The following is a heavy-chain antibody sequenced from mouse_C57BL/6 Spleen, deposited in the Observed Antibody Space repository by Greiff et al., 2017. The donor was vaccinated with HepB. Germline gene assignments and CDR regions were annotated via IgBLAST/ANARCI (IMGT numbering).Heavy chain of an antibody. V-gene: IGHV1-50*01. J-gene: IGHJ2*01. Sequence: QVQLQQPGAELVKPGASVKLSCKASGYTFTSYWMQWVKQRPGQGLEWIGEIDPSDSYTNYNQKFKGKATLTVDTSSSTAYMQLSSLTSEDSAVYYCARREAYYSNYGYFDYWGQGTTLTVSS. D-gene: IGHD2-5*01. CDR2: IDPSDSYT. CDR1: GYTFTSYW. CDR3: ARREAYYSNYGYFDY.